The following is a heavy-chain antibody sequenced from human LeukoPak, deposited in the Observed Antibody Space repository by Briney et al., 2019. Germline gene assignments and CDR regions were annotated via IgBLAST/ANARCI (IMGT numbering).Heavy chain of an antibody. CDR2: ISYDGSNK. J-gene: IGHJ6*04. Sequence: GGSLRLSCAASGFTFSSYGMHWVRQAPGKGLEWVAVISYDGSNKYYADSVKGRFTISRDNSKNTLYLQMNSLRAEGTAVYYCAKLVGNSPQYGMDVWGKGTTVTVSS. V-gene: IGHV3-30*18. D-gene: IGHD5-18*01. CDR1: GFTFSSYG. CDR3: AKLVGNSPQYGMDV.